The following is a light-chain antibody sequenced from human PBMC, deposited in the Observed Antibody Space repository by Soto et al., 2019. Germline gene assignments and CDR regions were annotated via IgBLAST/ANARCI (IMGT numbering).Light chain of an antibody. CDR3: QSYDSSLSGYV. Sequence: SVLTQPPSVSGAPGQRVTISCTGSTSNIGAGYDLHWYQQLPGTAPKLLIYDDNNRPSGVPDRFSGSKSGTSASLAITGLQAEDEADYYCQSYDSSLSGYVFGTGTKAT. V-gene: IGLV1-40*01. J-gene: IGLJ1*01. CDR1: TSNIGAGYD. CDR2: DDN.